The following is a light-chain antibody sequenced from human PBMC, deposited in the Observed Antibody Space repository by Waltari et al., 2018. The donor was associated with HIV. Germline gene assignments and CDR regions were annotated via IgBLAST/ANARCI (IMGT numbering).Light chain of an antibody. J-gene: IGLJ3*02. CDR2: EVN. CDR1: SSDVGGYNY. CDR3: SSFAGNNNYWL. V-gene: IGLV2-8*01. Sequence: QSALTQPPSASGSPGQSVTISCTGTSSDVGGYNYVSWYQQHPGQAPKLMIYEVNKRPAGCPDRCSGAKSGNTASLTGSGLQAEDEAEYFCSSFAGNNNYWLFGGGTKLTVL.